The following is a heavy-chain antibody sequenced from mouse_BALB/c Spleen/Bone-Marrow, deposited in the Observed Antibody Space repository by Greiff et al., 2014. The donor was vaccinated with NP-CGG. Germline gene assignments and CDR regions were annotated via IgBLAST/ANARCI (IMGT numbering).Heavy chain of an antibody. D-gene: IGHD4-1*01. Sequence: QVTLKECGAELVGPGSSVKISCKASGYAFSSYWMNWVKQRPGQGLEWIGQIYPGDGDTNYNGKFKGKSTLTADKSSSTAYMQLSSLTSEDSAVYFCARVRNWADYWGQGTTLTVSS. CDR1: GYAFSSYW. J-gene: IGHJ2*01. CDR2: IYPGDGDT. V-gene: IGHV1-80*01. CDR3: ARVRNWADY.